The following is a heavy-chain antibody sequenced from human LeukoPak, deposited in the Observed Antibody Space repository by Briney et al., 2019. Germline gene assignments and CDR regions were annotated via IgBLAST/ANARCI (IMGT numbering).Heavy chain of an antibody. Sequence: ASVKVSCKASGYTFTSYYMHWVRQAPGQGLEWMGIINPSGGSTSYAQKFQGRVTMTRDMSTSTVYMELSSLRSEDTAVYYCARDGIQNRVYYYYHMDVWGKGTTVTVSS. CDR3: ARDGIQNRVYYYYHMDV. J-gene: IGHJ6*03. CDR2: INPSGGST. V-gene: IGHV1-46*01. D-gene: IGHD5-18*01. CDR1: GYTFTSYY.